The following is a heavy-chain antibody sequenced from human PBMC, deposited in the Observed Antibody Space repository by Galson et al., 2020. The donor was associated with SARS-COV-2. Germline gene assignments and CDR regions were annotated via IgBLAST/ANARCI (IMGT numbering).Heavy chain of an antibody. CDR2: IDPKNGVT. CDR1: EYTFTDFY. CDR3: ARSPDFCTGGSCKRPYYYHHGLDV. D-gene: IGHD2-15*01. J-gene: IGHJ6*02. Sequence: ASVKVSCKASEYTFTDFYIHWVRQAPGQGLEWMGWIDPKNGVTKYAQKFQGRVSMARDTSITTAYMDLRRLGSGDTAIYFCARSPDFCTGGSCKRPYYYHHGLDVWGQGTMVTVFS. V-gene: IGHV1-2*02.